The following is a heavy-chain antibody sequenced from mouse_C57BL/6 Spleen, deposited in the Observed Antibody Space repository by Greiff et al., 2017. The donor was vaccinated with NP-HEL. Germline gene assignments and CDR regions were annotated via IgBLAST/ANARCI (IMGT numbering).Heavy chain of an antibody. CDR3: ARRRVLSGSSDY. V-gene: IGHV1-69*01. D-gene: IGHD1-3*01. J-gene: IGHJ2*01. Sequence: QVQLQQPGAELVMPGASVKLSCTASGYTFTSYWMHWVKQRPGQGLEWIGEIDPSDSYTNYTQKFKGQSTLTVDKSSSTAYMQLSSLTSEDAAVYDCARRRVLSGSSDYWGEGTTLTVSS. CDR2: IDPSDSYT. CDR1: GYTFTSYW.